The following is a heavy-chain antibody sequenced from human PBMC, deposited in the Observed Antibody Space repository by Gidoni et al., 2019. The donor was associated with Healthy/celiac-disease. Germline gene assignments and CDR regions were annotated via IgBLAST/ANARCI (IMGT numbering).Heavy chain of an antibody. CDR2: IYYSGST. Sequence: QVQLQESGPGLVKPSQTLSLTCTVPGRSISSGGYYWSWLRQHPGKGLEWIGYIYYSGSTYYNPSLKSRVTISVDTSKNQFSLKLSSVTAADTAVYYCARWGGGYYYYYGMDVWGQGTTVTVSS. V-gene: IGHV4-31*03. CDR1: GRSISSGGYY. CDR3: ARWGGGYYYYYGMDV. J-gene: IGHJ6*02. D-gene: IGHD3-16*01.